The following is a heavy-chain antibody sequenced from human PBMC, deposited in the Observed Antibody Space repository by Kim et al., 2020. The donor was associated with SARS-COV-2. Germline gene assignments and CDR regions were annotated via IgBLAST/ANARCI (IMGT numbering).Heavy chain of an antibody. J-gene: IGHJ6*02. Sequence: GGSLRLSCAASGFTFSSYGMHWVRQAPGKGLEWVAVISYDGSNKYYADSVKGRFTISRDNSKNTLYLQMNSLRAEDTAVYYCARDQESGWYSYYYYGMDVWGQGTTVTVSS. CDR2: ISYDGSNK. V-gene: IGHV3-33*05. CDR1: GFTFSSYG. D-gene: IGHD6-19*01. CDR3: ARDQESGWYSYYYYGMDV.